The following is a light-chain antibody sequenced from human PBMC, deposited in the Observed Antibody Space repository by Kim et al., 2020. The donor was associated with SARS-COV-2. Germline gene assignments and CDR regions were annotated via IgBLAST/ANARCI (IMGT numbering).Light chain of an antibody. V-gene: IGLV4-69*01. CDR1: SGHSSYA. Sequence: QPVLTQSPSASASLGASVKLTCTLSSGHSSYAIAWHQQQPEKGPRYLMKLNSDVSHSKGDGIPDRFSGSSSGAARYLTISSLQSEDEADYYCQTWGTGIVVCGRVTHLTVL. CDR3: QTWGTGIVV. CDR2: LNSDVSH. J-gene: IGLJ2*01.